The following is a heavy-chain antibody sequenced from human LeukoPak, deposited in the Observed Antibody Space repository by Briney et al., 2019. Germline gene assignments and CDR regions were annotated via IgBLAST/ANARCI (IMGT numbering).Heavy chain of an antibody. D-gene: IGHD3-16*01. J-gene: IGHJ4*02. V-gene: IGHV4-4*02. CDR1: GASISNDIW. CDR3: ARNDLDC. Sequence: SETLSLTCAVSGASISNDIWWSWARQPPGKGLEWIGEIYHSGSTNYNPSLKSRVTMSVDNSKNQSSLNLTSVTAADTAMYYCARNDLDCWGRGTLVTVSS. CDR2: IYHSGST.